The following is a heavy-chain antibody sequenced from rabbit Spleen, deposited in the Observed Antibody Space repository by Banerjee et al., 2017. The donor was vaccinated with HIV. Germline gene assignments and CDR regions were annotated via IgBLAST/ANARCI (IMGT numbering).Heavy chain of an antibody. CDR1: GFDFSSYG. J-gene: IGHJ4*01. CDR2: IEPIFGNT. CDR3: VRDLGYAGYAAYDYAYFNL. D-gene: IGHD7-1*01. V-gene: IGHV1S47*01. Sequence: QEQLVESGGGLVQPGGSLKLSCKASGFDFSSYGVSWVRQAPGKGLEWIGYIEPIFGNTYYATWANGRFTISSHNAQNTLYLQLNSLTAADTATYFCVRDLGYAGYAAYDYAYFNLWGQGTLVTVS.